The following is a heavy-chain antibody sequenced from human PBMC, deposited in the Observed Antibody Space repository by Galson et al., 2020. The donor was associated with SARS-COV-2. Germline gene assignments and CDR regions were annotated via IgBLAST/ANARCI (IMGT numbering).Heavy chain of an antibody. J-gene: IGHJ3*02. CDR3: ARDQGIVVTDDAFDI. Sequence: QAGGSLRLSCAASGFTFSSYSMNWVRQAPGKGLEWVSYISSSSSTIYYADSVKGRFTISRDNAKNSLYLQMNSLRAEDTAVYYCARDQGIVVTDDAFDIWGQGTMVTVSS. D-gene: IGHD3-22*01. CDR2: ISSSSSTI. CDR1: GFTFSSYS. V-gene: IGHV3-48*04.